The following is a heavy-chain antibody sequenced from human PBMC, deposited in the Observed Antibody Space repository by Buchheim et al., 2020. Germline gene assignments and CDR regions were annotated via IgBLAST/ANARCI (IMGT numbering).Heavy chain of an antibody. J-gene: IGHJ6*02. CDR3: AKLGPRFREDAEWGMDV. CDR2: ISYDGSNK. D-gene: IGHD3-10*01. Sequence: QVQLVESGGGVVQPGRSLRLSCAASGFTFSSYGMHWVRQAPGKGLEWVAVISYDGSNKYYADSVKGRFTISGDNSKNTLYLQMNSLRAEDTAVYYCAKLGPRFREDAEWGMDVWGQGTT. CDR1: GFTFSSYG. V-gene: IGHV3-30*18.